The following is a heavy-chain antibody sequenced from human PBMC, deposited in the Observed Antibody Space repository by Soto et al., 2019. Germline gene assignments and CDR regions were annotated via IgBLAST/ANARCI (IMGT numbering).Heavy chain of an antibody. D-gene: IGHD2-2*01. CDR3: AHRGEVPVARGVYYYGMDV. CDR2: IYWDDDK. J-gene: IGHJ6*02. V-gene: IGHV2-5*02. Sequence: QITLKESGPTLVKPTQTLTLTCTFSGFSLSTSGVGVGWIRQPPGKALEWLALIYWDDDKRYSPSLKSRLTITKDTSKNQVVLTMTNMDPVDTATYYCAHRGEVPVARGVYYYGMDVWGQGTTVTVSS. CDR1: GFSLSTSGVG.